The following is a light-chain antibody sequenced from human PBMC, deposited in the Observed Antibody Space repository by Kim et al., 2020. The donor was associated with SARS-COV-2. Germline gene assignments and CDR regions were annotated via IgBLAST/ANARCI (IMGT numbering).Light chain of an antibody. Sequence: ELTQPPSASGTPGQRVTISCSGSSSNIGRNTVTWYQHLPGTAPKLLIYSNDQRPSGVPDRFSGSKSGTSASLAISGLQSEDEADYYCAAWDDTLNAFVFGTGTKVTVL. V-gene: IGLV1-44*01. J-gene: IGLJ1*01. CDR2: SND. CDR3: AAWDDTLNAFV. CDR1: SSNIGRNT.